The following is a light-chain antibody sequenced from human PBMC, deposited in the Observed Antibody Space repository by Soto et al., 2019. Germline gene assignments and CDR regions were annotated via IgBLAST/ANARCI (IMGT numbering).Light chain of an antibody. CDR1: QSVSSY. CDR2: DAS. Sequence: EIVLTQSPATLSLSPGERAPLSCRASQSVSSYLAWYQQKPGQAPRLLIYDASNRATGIPARFSGSGSGTDFPLTIRSLEPEDFAVYYCQQRSNWGYTFGQGTKLEIK. V-gene: IGKV3-11*01. J-gene: IGKJ2*01. CDR3: QQRSNWGYT.